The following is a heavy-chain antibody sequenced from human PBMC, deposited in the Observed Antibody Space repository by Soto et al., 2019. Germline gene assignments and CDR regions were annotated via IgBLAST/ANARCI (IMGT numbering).Heavy chain of an antibody. D-gene: IGHD3-22*01. J-gene: IGHJ4*02. V-gene: IGHV1-3*01. Sequence: QVQLVQSGAEVKKPGASVKVSCKASGYTFTSYAMHWVRQAPGQRLEWMGWINAGNGNTKYSQKFQGRVTITRDTSASTAYMELSSLRSEDTAVYYCAREDYYDRSGYPIDCWGQGTLVTVSS. CDR2: INAGNGNT. CDR3: AREDYYDRSGYPIDC. CDR1: GYTFTSYA.